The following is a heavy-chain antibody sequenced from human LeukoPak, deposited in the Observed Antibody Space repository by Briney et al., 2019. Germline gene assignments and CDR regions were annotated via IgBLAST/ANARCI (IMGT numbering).Heavy chain of an antibody. J-gene: IGHJ5*02. D-gene: IGHD3-10*01. CDR3: ARHENRVTLNWFDP. CDR2: IYYSGST. Sequence: SETLSLTCTVSGGCISSSSYYWGWIRQPPGKGLEWIGSIYYSGSTYYNPSLKSRVTISVDTSKNQFSLKLSSVTAADTAVYYCARHENRVTLNWFDPWGQGTLVTVSS. CDR1: GGCISSSSYY. V-gene: IGHV4-39*01.